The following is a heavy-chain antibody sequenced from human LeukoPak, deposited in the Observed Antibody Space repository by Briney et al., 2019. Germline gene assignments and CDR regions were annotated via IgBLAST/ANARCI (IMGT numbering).Heavy chain of an antibody. D-gene: IGHD3-22*01. CDR2: IRYDGSNK. CDR1: GFTFSSYG. V-gene: IGHV3-30*02. J-gene: IGHJ4*02. Sequence: PGGSLRLSCAASGFTFSSYGMHWVRQAPGKGLEWVAFIRYDGSNKYYADSVKGRFTISRDNSKNTLYLQMNSLRAEDTAVYYCAKDTWEKPHYYDSSGYQPDYWGQGTLVTVSS. CDR3: AKDTWEKPHYYDSSGYQPDY.